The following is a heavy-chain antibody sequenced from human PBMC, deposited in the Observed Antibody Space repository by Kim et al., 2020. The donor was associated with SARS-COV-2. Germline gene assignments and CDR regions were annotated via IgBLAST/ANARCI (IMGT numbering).Heavy chain of an antibody. V-gene: IGHV5-51*01. J-gene: IGHJ6*02. CDR3: ARLPYYDFWSGYYYYYYGMDV. CDR1: GYSFTSYW. Sequence: GESLKISCKGSGYSFTSYWIGWVRQMPGKGLEWMGIIYPGDSDTRYSPSFQGQVTISADKSISTAYLQWSSLKASDTAMYYCARLPYYDFWSGYYYYYYGMDVWGQGTTVTVSS. CDR2: IYPGDSDT. D-gene: IGHD3-3*01.